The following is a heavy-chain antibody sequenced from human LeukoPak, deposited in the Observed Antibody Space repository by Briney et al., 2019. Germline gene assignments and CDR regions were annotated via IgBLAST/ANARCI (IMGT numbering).Heavy chain of an antibody. J-gene: IGHJ4*02. D-gene: IGHD3-3*01. CDR3: ARDYYDFWSGYLEYYFDY. V-gene: IGHV3-7*01. CDR2: IKQDGSEK. CDR1: GFTFSSYW. Sequence: GGSLRLSCAASGFTFSSYWMSWVRQAPGKGLEWVANIKQDGSEKYYVDSVKGRFTISRDNAKNSLYLQMNSLRAEDTAVYYCARDYYDFWSGYLEYYFDYWGQGTLVTVSS.